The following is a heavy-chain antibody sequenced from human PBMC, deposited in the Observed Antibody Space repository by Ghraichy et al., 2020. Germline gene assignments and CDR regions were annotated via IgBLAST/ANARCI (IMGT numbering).Heavy chain of an antibody. V-gene: IGHV4-34*01. Sequence: SETLSLTCAVYGGSFGGHFWSWIRQRPGKGLEWIGEISQGGRTKYNPSLNNRVTISEDTPNNQFSLKLTSVTAADTAVYYCARRREYDSWGQGTLVTVSS. D-gene: IGHD2/OR15-2a*01. CDR2: ISQGGRT. J-gene: IGHJ4*02. CDR1: GGSFGGHF. CDR3: ARRREYDS.